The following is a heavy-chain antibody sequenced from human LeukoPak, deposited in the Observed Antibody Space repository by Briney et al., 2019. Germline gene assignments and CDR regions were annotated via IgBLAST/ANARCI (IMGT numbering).Heavy chain of an antibody. V-gene: IGHV3-21*01. CDR1: GFTFSSYA. D-gene: IGHD2-15*01. CDR2: ISSSSSYI. CDR3: ARVGHCSGGSCYAFDY. J-gene: IGHJ4*02. Sequence: GGSLRLSCAASGFTFSSYAMNWVRQAPGKGLEWVSSISSSSSYIYYADSVKGRFTISRDNAKNSLYLQMNSLRAEDTAVYYCARVGHCSGGSCYAFDYWGQGTLVTVSS.